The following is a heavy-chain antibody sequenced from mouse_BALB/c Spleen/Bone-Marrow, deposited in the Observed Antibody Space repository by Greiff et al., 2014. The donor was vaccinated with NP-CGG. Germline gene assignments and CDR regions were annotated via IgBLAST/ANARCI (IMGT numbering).Heavy chain of an antibody. CDR1: GGSITSGY. D-gene: IGHD2-1*01. J-gene: IGHJ2*01. CDR3: ARSRDYYGNSLDY. V-gene: IGHV3-8*02. Sequence: EVQLQQSGPSLVKPSQTLSLTCSVTGGSITSGYWNWIRKFPGNKLEYMGYISYSGSTYYNPSLKSRISITRDTSKNQYYLQLNSVTTEDTATYYCARSRDYYGNSLDYWGQGTTLTVSS. CDR2: ISYSGST.